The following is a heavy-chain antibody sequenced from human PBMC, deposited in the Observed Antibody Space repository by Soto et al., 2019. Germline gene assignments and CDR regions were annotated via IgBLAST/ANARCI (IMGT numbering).Heavy chain of an antibody. Sequence: SETLSLTCTVSGGSISSGDYYWSWIRQPPGKGLEWIGYIYYSGSTYYNPSLKSRVTISVDTSKNQFSLKLSSVTAADTAVYYCARGVRVLNWFDPWGQGTLVTVSS. V-gene: IGHV4-30-4*01. CDR3: ARGVRVLNWFDP. CDR1: GGSISSGDYY. D-gene: IGHD3-16*01. CDR2: IYYSGST. J-gene: IGHJ5*02.